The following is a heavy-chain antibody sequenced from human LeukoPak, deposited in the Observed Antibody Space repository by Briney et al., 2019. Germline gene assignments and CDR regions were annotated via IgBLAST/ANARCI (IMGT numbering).Heavy chain of an antibody. CDR1: GDPISSYY. D-gene: IGHD4-17*01. V-gene: IGHV4-59*08. CDR3: ARRSAFTVSFDY. CDR2: IYYSGST. Sequence: SETLSLTCTVSGDPISSYYWSWLRQPPGKGLEWIGYIYYSGSTNYNPSLKSRITISMDTSKNQFSLKLNSVTAADTAVYFCARRSAFTVSFDYWGQGTLVTVSA. J-gene: IGHJ4*02.